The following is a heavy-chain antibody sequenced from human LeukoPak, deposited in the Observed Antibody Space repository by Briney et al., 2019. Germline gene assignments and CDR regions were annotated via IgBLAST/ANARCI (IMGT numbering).Heavy chain of an antibody. V-gene: IGHV3-74*01. J-gene: IGHJ4*02. CDR2: IDSDGIST. Sequence: GGSLRLSCAASGFTFNRYWMYWVRQAPGKGLVWVSRIDSDGISTNYADSVKGRFTISRDNAKNTLFLQMNSLRAEDTAVYFCARRDYLDKWGQGTLVTVSS. CDR1: GFTFNRYW. CDR3: ARRDYLDK. D-gene: IGHD5-24*01.